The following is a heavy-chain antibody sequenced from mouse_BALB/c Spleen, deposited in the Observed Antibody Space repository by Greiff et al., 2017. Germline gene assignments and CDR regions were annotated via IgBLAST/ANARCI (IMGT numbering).Heavy chain of an antibody. J-gene: IGHJ3*01. Sequence: VQLQQSGAELAKPGASVKMSCKASGYTFTSYWMHWVKQRPGQGLEWIGYINPSTGYTEYNQTFKDKATLTADKSSSTAYMQLSSLTSEDSAVYYCARSSAAFAYWGQGTLVTVSA. V-gene: IGHV1-7*01. D-gene: IGHD3-1*01. CDR3: ARSSAAFAY. CDR2: INPSTGYT. CDR1: GYTFTSYW.